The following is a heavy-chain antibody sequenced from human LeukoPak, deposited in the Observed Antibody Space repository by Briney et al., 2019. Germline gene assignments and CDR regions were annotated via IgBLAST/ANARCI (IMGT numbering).Heavy chain of an antibody. D-gene: IGHD2-8*01. CDR3: AREGVRAARDY. V-gene: IGHV3-7*01. CDR1: GFTFSSYG. CDR2: IKEDGRQK. J-gene: IGHJ4*02. Sequence: GGSLRLSCAASGFTFSSYGMSWVRQAPGKGLEWVANIKEDGRQKYYVDSVKGRFTISRDNAKNSLYLEMNSLRAEDTAVYYCAREGVRAARDYWGQGTLVAVSS.